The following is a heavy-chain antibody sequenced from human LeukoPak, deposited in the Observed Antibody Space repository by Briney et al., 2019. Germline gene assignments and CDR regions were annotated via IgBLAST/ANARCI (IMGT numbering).Heavy chain of an antibody. V-gene: IGHV3-21*01. D-gene: IGHD3-22*01. CDR2: ISSRSGYI. CDR1: GFSFSTYS. CDR3: ATDLYYDSSGGVL. J-gene: IGHJ2*01. Sequence: GGSLRLSCAASGFSFSTYSMNWVRQAPGKGLEWVSSISSRSGYIYYAHSVKGRFTISRDNAKNSLYLQMDSLGAEDTAVYYCATDLYYDSSGGVLWGRGTLVSVCS.